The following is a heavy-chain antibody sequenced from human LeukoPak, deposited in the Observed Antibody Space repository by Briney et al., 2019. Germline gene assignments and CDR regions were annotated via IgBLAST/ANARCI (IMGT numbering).Heavy chain of an antibody. V-gene: IGHV2-70*04. J-gene: IGHJ4*02. CDR2: IDWDDDK. D-gene: IGHD3-3*01. Sequence: SGPTLVKPTQTLTLTCTFSGFSLSTSGMRVSWIRQPPGKALEWLARIDWDDDKFYSTSLKTRLTISKDTSKNQEVLTMTNMDPVDTATYYCAREEWLPEGGFFDYWGQGTLVTVSS. CDR3: AREEWLPEGGFFDY. CDR1: GFSLSTSGMR.